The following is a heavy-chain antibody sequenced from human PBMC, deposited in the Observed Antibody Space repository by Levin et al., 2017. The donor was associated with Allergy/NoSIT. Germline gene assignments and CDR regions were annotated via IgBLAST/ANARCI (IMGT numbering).Heavy chain of an antibody. V-gene: IGHV3-30*04. J-gene: IGHJ6*02. Sequence: LSLTCAASGFTFSSYAMHWVRQAPGKGLEWVAVISYDGSNKYYADSVKGRFTISRDNSKNTLYLQMNSLRAEDTAVYYCARDSSGGYDFWSGYYTMYYYGMDVWGQGTTVTVSS. D-gene: IGHD3-3*01. CDR2: ISYDGSNK. CDR1: GFTFSSYA. CDR3: ARDSSGGYDFWSGYYTMYYYGMDV.